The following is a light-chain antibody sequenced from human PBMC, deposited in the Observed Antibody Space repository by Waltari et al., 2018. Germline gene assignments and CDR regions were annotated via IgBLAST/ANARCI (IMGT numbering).Light chain of an antibody. Sequence: DIQMTQSPSTLSASVGDTVTITCRVSQSISSWLAWYQQKPGKAPKLLIYKAFSLETGVPSRFGGSGSGTEFTLTISSLQPDDFATYYCQQYNSYPWTFGQGTKVEIK. CDR2: KAF. CDR1: QSISSW. J-gene: IGKJ1*01. CDR3: QQYNSYPWT. V-gene: IGKV1-5*03.